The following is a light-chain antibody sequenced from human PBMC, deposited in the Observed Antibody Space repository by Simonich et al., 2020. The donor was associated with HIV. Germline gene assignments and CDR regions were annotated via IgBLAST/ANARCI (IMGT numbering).Light chain of an antibody. Sequence: QSALTQPASVSGSPGQSITISCTGTSSDVGNYNYVSWYQQHPGKAPKLMIYDVSNRPSGVSNRFSGSKAGHTASLTISGLQAEDEADYYCSSYTSSSTRAVFGGGTQLTVL. J-gene: IGLJ7*01. CDR3: SSYTSSSTRAV. CDR1: SSDVGNYNY. CDR2: DVS. V-gene: IGLV2-14*03.